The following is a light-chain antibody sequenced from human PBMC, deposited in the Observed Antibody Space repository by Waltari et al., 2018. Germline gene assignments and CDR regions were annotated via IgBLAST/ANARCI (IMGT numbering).Light chain of an antibody. CDR2: EVS. CDR1: GSDFRDYDF. Sequence: QSALTQPPSASGSPGQSVTISCTGSGSDFRDYDFVSWYQQHPGKAPKVILYEVSKWSSGVPDRFSGSKSGNTASLTVSGLQAEDEADYYCSSFAGRWIFGGGTKLTVL. J-gene: IGLJ2*01. CDR3: SSFAGRWI. V-gene: IGLV2-8*01.